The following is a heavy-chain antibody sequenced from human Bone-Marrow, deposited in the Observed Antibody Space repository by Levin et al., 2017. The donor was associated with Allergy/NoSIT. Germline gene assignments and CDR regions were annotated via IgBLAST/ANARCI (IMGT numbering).Heavy chain of an antibody. D-gene: IGHD4-17*01. CDR2: ISGFGDST. CDR3: AKGTVTTSFYFDS. J-gene: IGHJ4*02. V-gene: IGHV3-23*01. CDR1: GFIFTNNA. Sequence: GGSLRLSCATSGFIFTNNAMTWARRAPGKGLEWVSAISGFGDSTYYADSLKGRVTVSRDNSKNILYLHMNDLRPEDAAVYYCAKGTVTTSFYFDSWGQGTVVTVSS.